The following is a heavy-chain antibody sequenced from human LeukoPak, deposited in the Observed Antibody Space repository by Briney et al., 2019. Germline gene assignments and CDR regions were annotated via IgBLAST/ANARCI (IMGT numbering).Heavy chain of an antibody. J-gene: IGHJ4*02. Sequence: PSETLSLTCAVYGGSFSGYYWSWIRQPPGKGLEWIGEINHSGSTNYNPSLKSRVTISVDTSKNQFSLKLSSVTAADTAVYYCARGVSSTTVAYYFDYWGQGTLVIVSS. D-gene: IGHD4-11*01. CDR2: INHSGST. V-gene: IGHV4-34*01. CDR1: GGSFSGYY. CDR3: ARGVSSTTVAYYFDY.